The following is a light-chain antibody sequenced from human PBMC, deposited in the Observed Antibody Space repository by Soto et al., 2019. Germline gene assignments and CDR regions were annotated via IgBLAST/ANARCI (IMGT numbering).Light chain of an antibody. CDR1: SSNIGNNY. V-gene: IGLV1-51*02. CDR2: ENN. CDR3: GTWDSSLSAGGV. Sequence: QSVLTQPPSVSAAPGQKVTISCSGSSSNIGNNYVSWYQQLPGTAPKLLIYENNKRPSGIPGRFSGSKSGTSATLGITGLQTGDEADYYCGTWDSSLSAGGVFGGGTQLTVL. J-gene: IGLJ7*01.